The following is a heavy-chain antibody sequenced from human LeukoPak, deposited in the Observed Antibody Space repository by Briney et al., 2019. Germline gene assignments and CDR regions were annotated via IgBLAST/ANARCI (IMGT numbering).Heavy chain of an antibody. J-gene: IGHJ4*02. D-gene: IGHD3-9*01. CDR1: GFTVSSNY. Sequence: PGGSLRLSCAASGFTVSSNYMSWVRPAPGKGLEWVSVIYSGGSTYYADSVKGRFTISRDNSKNTLYLQMNSLRAEDTAVYYCARGSYYDILTGYRYPLDYWGQGTLVTVSS. V-gene: IGHV3-66*02. CDR3: ARGSYYDILTGYRYPLDY. CDR2: IYSGGST.